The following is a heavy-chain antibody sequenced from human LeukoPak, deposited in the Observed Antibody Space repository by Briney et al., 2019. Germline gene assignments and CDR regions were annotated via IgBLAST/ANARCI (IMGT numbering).Heavy chain of an antibody. CDR3: ARDQVIVVSELDY. Sequence: ASVKVSCKASGYTFTSYYMHWVRQAPGQGLEWMGIINPSGGSTSYAQKLQGRVTMTTDTSTSTAYMELRSLRSDDTAVYYCARDQVIVVSELDYWGQGTLVTVSS. CDR1: GYTFTSYY. CDR2: INPSGGST. V-gene: IGHV1-46*01. D-gene: IGHD3-22*01. J-gene: IGHJ4*02.